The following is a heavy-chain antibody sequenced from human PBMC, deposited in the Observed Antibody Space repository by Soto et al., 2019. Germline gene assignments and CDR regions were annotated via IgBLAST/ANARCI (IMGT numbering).Heavy chain of an antibody. CDR3: ARSTYYGPTS. Sequence: QVQLVQSGAEVKKPGSSVKVSCKASGGTFSSYTISWVRQAPGQGLEWMGRIIPILGIANYAQKFQGRVTITADKPTSTAYMELSSLRSEDTAVYYCARSTYYGPTSWGQGTLVTVSS. CDR2: IIPILGIA. J-gene: IGHJ5*02. V-gene: IGHV1-69*02. CDR1: GGTFSSYT. D-gene: IGHD3-10*01.